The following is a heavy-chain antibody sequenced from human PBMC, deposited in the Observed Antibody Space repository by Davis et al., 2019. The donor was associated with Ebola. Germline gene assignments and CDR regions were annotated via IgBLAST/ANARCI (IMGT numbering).Heavy chain of an antibody. CDR2: ISSSGSTI. CDR3: ARSLIGRYYYYGMDV. J-gene: IGHJ6*02. V-gene: IGHV3-11*01. CDR1: GFTFSDYY. Sequence: GESLKISCAASGFTFSDYYMSWIRQAPGKGLGWVSYISSSGSTIYYADSVKGRFTISRDNAKNSLYLQMNSLRAEDTAVYYCARSLIGRYYYYGMDVWGQGTTVTVSS.